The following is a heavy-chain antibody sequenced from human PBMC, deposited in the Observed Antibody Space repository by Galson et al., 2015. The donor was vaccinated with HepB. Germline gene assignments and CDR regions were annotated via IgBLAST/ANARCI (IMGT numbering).Heavy chain of an antibody. Sequence: SLRLSCAASGFIFPNAWMTWVRQAPGEGLECVSAIGVNAGSTDYADSVKGRFTISRDNSKNMLYLQMNNSRAEDTAVYYRAKGTTNIDYWGQGTLVTVSS. V-gene: IGHV3-23*01. D-gene: IGHD1-1*01. CDR1: GFIFPNAW. CDR2: IGVNAGST. J-gene: IGHJ4*02. CDR3: AKGTTNIDY.